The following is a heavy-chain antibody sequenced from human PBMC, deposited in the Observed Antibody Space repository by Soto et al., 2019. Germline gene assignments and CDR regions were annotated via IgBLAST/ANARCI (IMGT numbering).Heavy chain of an antibody. CDR2: IYYNGST. J-gene: IGHJ4*02. Sequence: SETLSLPCTVSGGTLSSYYRSWLRQPPGKGLEWIGYIYYNGSTNYNPSLKSRLTISVDTSKNQFSLQLSYVTSADAAVYYCARERYDSRGYDYWGQGTLVTVAS. CDR3: ARERYDSRGYDY. V-gene: IGHV4-59*01. CDR1: GGTLSSYY. D-gene: IGHD3-22*01.